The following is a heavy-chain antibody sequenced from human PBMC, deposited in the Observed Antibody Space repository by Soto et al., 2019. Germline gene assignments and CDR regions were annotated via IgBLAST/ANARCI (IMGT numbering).Heavy chain of an antibody. CDR3: EAEMTFGKLSVV. J-gene: IGHJ6*02. CDR2: IFPKFGTT. D-gene: IGHD3-16*02. V-gene: IGHV1-69*01. Sequence: QVQLVQSGAEVQKPGSSVKVSCKASGDTDTNYVISWVRQAPGQGLEWMGGIFPKFGTTYSAQKLQDRLTITADESTSTVYMQLSSLRLDDTAVYYCEAEMTFGKLSVVWGQGTTATVSS. CDR1: GDTDTNYV.